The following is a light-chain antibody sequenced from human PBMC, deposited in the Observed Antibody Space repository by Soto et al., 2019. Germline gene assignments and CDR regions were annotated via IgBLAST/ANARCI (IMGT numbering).Light chain of an antibody. CDR1: QSVSSSY. Sequence: EIVLTQSPRTLSLSPGERATLSCMASQSVSSSYLAWYQQKPGQAPRLLXYGASSRATGIPDRFSGSGSGTDFTLTISRLEPEDFAVYYCQQYGSSPPITFGQGTRLEIK. CDR2: GAS. CDR3: QQYGSSPPIT. V-gene: IGKV3-20*01. J-gene: IGKJ5*01.